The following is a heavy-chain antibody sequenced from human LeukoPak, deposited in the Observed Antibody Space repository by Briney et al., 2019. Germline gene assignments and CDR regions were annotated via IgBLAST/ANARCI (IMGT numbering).Heavy chain of an antibody. J-gene: IGHJ4*02. CDR1: GFTFDNYR. V-gene: IGHV3-23*01. CDR3: TKRVKYGGTWDHFAD. Sequence: GGSLILSCAASGFTFDNYRMSWVRQAPGKGLEWASTVNADGGNTYYADSVKGRFTISRDNSKSTLILQMNSLRVEDTALYYCTKRVKYGGTWDHFADWGQGTLVTVSS. D-gene: IGHD1-26*01. CDR2: VNADGGNT.